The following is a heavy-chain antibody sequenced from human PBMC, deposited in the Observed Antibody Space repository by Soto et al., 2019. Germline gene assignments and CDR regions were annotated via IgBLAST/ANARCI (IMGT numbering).Heavy chain of an antibody. J-gene: IGHJ4*02. CDR3: AASSSVAAAGYFKF. CDR1: GDLFNNYA. D-gene: IGHD6-13*01. Sequence: QVQLVQSGAEVKAPGSSVKVSCKATGDLFNNYAFNWVRQAPGKGLEWMGRISPLFSTTNYAQKFQGRVTMGADEVTTIVDLEGSNLESEETAMYYCAASSSVAAAGYFKFWGQGTLVTVSP. V-gene: IGHV1-69*01. CDR2: ISPLFSTT.